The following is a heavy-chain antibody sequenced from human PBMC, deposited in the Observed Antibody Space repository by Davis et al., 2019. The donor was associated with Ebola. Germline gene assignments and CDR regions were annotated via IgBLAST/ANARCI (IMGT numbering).Heavy chain of an antibody. D-gene: IGHD5-18*01. CDR3: AKEGELWPTYYFDY. V-gene: IGHV3-33*06. Sequence: GESLKISCAASGFTFSSYGMHWVRQAPGKGLEWVAVIWYDGSNKYYADSVKGRFTISRDNSKNTLYLQMNSLRAEDTAVYYCAKEGELWPTYYFDYWGQGTLVTVSS. J-gene: IGHJ4*02. CDR1: GFTFSSYG. CDR2: IWYDGSNK.